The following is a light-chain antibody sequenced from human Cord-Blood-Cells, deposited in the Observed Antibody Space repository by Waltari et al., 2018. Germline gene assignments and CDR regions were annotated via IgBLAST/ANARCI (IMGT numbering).Light chain of an antibody. CDR1: QSISSY. J-gene: IGKJ1*01. CDR3: QQSYSTPRT. CDR2: AAS. V-gene: IGKV1-39*01. Sequence: DIQLTQPPSSLSASVGDRVTITCRASQSISSYLNRYQQKPGKAPKLLIYAASSLQSGVPSRFSGSGSGTDFTLTISSLQPEDFATYYCQQSYSTPRTFGQGTKVEIK.